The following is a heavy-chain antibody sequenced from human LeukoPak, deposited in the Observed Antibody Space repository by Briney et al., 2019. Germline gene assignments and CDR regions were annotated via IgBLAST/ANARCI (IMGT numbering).Heavy chain of an antibody. CDR1: GLTFSDAW. Sequence: PGGSLRLSCVVSGLTFSDAWMTWVRQAPGKGLEWVGRIVHKGSGGTTDYAAPVQGRFTISRDDSKDTLYLEANSLKSEDTAVYYCSWIRGALGFYFIDVWGKGTTVTISS. CDR2: IVHKGSGGTT. J-gene: IGHJ6*03. D-gene: IGHD3-10*01. V-gene: IGHV3-15*04. CDR3: SWIRGALGFYFIDV.